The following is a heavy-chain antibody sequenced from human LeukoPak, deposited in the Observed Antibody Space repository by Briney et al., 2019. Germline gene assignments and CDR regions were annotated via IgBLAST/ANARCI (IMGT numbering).Heavy chain of an antibody. CDR2: INPNTGTT. V-gene: IGHV1-2*02. J-gene: IGHJ5*02. CDR3: ARDGSSRRTFDP. Sequence: GASVTVSCKASGYTFTGDYMYWVRQVPGQGLEWMGWINPNTGTTNYAQKFQGRVSMTRDTSITTAYMELHSLTPDDTAVYYCARDGSSRRTFDPWGQGTPVTLSS. D-gene: IGHD6-13*01. CDR1: GYTFTGDY.